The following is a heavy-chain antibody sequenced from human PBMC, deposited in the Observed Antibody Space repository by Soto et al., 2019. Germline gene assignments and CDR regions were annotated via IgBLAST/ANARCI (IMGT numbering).Heavy chain of an antibody. CDR1: GYTFTSYG. D-gene: IGHD2-15*01. CDR2: ISAYNGNT. V-gene: IGHV1-18*03. Sequence: QVQLVQSGAEVKKPGASVKVSCKASGYTFTSYGISWVRQAPGQGLEWMGWISAYNGNTNYAQKLQGRVTMTTDTSTSTAYMELRSLRSDDMAVYYCARDRGYCSGGSCWTHFDYWGQGTLVTVSS. J-gene: IGHJ4*02. CDR3: ARDRGYCSGGSCWTHFDY.